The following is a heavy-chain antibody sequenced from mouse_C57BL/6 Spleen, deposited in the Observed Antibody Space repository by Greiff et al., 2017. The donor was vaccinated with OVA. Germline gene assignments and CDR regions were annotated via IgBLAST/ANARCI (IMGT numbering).Heavy chain of an antibody. CDR3: ARVRITTVVATRDWYFDV. Sequence: QVQLQQPGTELVKPGASVKLSCKASGYTFTSYWMHWVKQRPGQGLEWIGNINPSNGGTNYNEKFKSKATLTVDKSSSTAYMQLSSLTSEDSAVYYCARVRITTVVATRDWYFDVWGTGTTVTVSS. D-gene: IGHD1-1*01. CDR1: GYTFTSYW. V-gene: IGHV1-53*01. CDR2: INPSNGGT. J-gene: IGHJ1*03.